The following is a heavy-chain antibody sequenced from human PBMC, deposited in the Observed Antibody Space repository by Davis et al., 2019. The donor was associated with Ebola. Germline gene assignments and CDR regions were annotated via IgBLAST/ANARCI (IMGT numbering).Heavy chain of an antibody. Sequence: PSETLSLTCIVSGGSISSYYWSWIRQPPGKGLEWIAYFYYSGSTNYNPSLKSRVTISEDTSKNQFSLKLSSVTAADTAVYYCARGLTTAVTSGFDPWGQGTLVTVSS. J-gene: IGHJ5*02. CDR3: ARGLTTAVTSGFDP. V-gene: IGHV4-59*12. CDR1: GGSISSYY. CDR2: FYYSGST. D-gene: IGHD4-11*01.